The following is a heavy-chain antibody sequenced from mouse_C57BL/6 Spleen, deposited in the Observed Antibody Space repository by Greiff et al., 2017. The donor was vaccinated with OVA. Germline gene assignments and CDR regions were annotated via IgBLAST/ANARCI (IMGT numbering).Heavy chain of an antibody. CDR3: ARFTSIYYDYHYAMDY. V-gene: IGHV1-64*01. D-gene: IGHD2-4*01. CDR2: IHPNSGST. CDR1: GYTFTSYW. Sequence: VQLQQPGAELVKPGASVKLSCKASGYTFTSYWMHWVKQRPGQGLEWIGMIHPNSGSTNYNEKFKSKATLTVYKSSSTAYMQLSSLTSEDSAVYYCARFTSIYYDYHYAMDYWGQGTSVTVSS. J-gene: IGHJ4*01.